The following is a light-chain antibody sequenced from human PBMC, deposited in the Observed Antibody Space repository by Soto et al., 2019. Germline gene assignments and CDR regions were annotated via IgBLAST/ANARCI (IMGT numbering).Light chain of an antibody. CDR2: DVA. J-gene: IGLJ1*01. CDR1: SSDVGGSNF. Sequence: QSALTQPASVSASPGQSITISCTGTSSDVGGSNFVSWYQQHPGKPPKLIIYDVATRPSGVSNRFSGSKSGSTASLIIFRLQTEDEADYYCVSFTSSTTYVFGSGTKLTVL. CDR3: VSFTSSTTYV. V-gene: IGLV2-14*03.